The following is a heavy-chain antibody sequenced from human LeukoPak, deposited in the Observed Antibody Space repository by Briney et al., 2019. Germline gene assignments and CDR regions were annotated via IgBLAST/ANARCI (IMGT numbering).Heavy chain of an antibody. J-gene: IGHJ4*02. CDR1: GFTFTNFA. Sequence: PGRSLRLSCTASGFTFTNFAINWVRQAPGKGLEWVSSISSSSSYIYYADSVKGRFTISRDNAKNSLYLQMNSLRAEDTAVYYCARGGYSSSWYSDYWGQGTLVTVSS. D-gene: IGHD6-13*01. V-gene: IGHV3-21*01. CDR2: ISSSSSYI. CDR3: ARGGYSSSWYSDY.